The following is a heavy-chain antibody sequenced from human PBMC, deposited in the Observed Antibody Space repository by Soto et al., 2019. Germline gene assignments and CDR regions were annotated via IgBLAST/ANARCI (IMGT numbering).Heavy chain of an antibody. CDR2: ISASGGNT. D-gene: IGHD4-17*01. CDR3: AKVSGGWAHYGDASCFYFDL. V-gene: IGHV3-23*01. CDR1: GFTLNNYA. J-gene: IGHJ4*02. Sequence: EVQLLESGGGLVQPGGSLRLSCAASGFTLNNYAMSWVRQAPGQGLEWVSGISASGGNTIYADSVKGRFTISRDTSKNTLFLQMNSLRAEDTAVYYCAKVSGGWAHYGDASCFYFDLWGQGTLVTVSS.